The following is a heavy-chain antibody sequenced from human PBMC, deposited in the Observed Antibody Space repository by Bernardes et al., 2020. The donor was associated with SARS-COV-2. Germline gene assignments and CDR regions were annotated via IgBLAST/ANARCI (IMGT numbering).Heavy chain of an antibody. V-gene: IGHV3-23*01. CDR1: GFTFSRFA. CDR2: ISDSGGRT. CDR3: VKEPNYYYGMDL. J-gene: IGHJ6*02. Sequence: SLRLSCAASGFTFSRFAMNWVRQAPGKGLEWVSRISDSGGRTYYADSVKGRFTISGDNSKNTLYLQMNSLRAEDTAVYYCVKEPNYYYGMDLWGQGTTVTVSS.